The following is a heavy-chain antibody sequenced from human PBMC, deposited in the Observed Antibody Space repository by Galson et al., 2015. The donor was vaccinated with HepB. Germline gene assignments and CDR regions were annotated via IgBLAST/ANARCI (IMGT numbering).Heavy chain of an antibody. V-gene: IGHV1-2*02. CDR3: PLGTIFGVISNNWLDP. CDR2: INPNNGDT. D-gene: IGHD3-3*01. CDR1: GYTFTGHY. J-gene: IGHJ5*02. Sequence: SVKVSCKASGYTFTGHYMHWVRQAPGQGLEWMGWINPNNGDTEYGQRFQGRVTMTTGTSISTAYMDLRKLRSDDPAVYYCPLGTIFGVISNNWLDPWGQGTLGTVSS.